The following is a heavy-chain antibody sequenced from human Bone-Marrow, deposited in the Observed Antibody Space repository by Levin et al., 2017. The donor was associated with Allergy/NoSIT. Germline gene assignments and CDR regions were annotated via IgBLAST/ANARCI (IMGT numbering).Heavy chain of an antibody. CDR3: ARHLGQWLGTFDY. V-gene: IGHV4-39*01. Sequence: SETLSLTCTVSGGSISSGYYYWAWIRQPPGQGLEWIGSIYYSGSTYYNPSLKSRVTISVDTSKNQFSLKLTSVTAADTAVYYCARHLGQWLGTFDYWGQGTLVTVSS. J-gene: IGHJ4*02. D-gene: IGHD6-19*01. CDR1: GGSISSGYYY. CDR2: IYYSGST.